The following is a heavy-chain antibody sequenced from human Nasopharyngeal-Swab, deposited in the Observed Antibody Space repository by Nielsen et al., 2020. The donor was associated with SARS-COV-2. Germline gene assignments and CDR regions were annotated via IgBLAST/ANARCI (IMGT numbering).Heavy chain of an antibody. CDR2: ISGSGGST. V-gene: IGHV3-23*01. CDR1: GFTFSSYA. J-gene: IGHJ5*02. CDR3: AKDPDGDYGGNWFDP. D-gene: IGHD4-17*01. Sequence: GESLKISCAASGFTFSSYAMSWVRQAPGKGLEWVSAISGSGGSTYYANSVKGRFTISRDNSKNTLYLQMNSPRAEDTAVYYCAKDPDGDYGGNWFDPWGQGTLVTVSS.